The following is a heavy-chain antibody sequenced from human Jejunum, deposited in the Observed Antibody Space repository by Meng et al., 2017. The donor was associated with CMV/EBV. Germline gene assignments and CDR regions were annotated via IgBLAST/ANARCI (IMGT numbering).Heavy chain of an antibody. CDR2: ISYDGSET. D-gene: IGHD5-24*01. J-gene: IGHJ6*02. V-gene: IGHV3-30-3*01. CDR1: FTALA. Sequence: FTALAMHWIRQAPGKGLEWVSMISYDGSETFYADFVKGRFTISRDNFKSTVYLQMNSLRSEDTSMFYCARGADDHNNYYYGVDVWGPGTTVTVSS. CDR3: ARGADDHNNYYYGVDV.